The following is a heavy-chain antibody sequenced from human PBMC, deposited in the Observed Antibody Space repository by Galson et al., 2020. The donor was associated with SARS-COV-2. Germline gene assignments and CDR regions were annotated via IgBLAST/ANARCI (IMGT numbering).Heavy chain of an antibody. CDR2: ISYDGSNK. CDR3: ARPTSGSYRDAFDI. Sequence: GGSLRLSCAASGFTFSSYAMHWVRQAPGKGLEWVAVISYDGSNKYYADSVKGRFTISRDNSKNTLYLQMNSLRAEDTAVYYCARPTSGSYRDAFDIWGQGTMVTVSS. V-gene: IGHV3-30*04. D-gene: IGHD1-26*01. J-gene: IGHJ3*02. CDR1: GFTFSSYA.